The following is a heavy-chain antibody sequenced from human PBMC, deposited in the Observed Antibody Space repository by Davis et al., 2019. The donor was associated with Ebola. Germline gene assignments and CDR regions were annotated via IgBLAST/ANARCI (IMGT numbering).Heavy chain of an antibody. Sequence: GESLKISCAASRFTFSRYWMSWVRQAPGKGLEWVANIKQDGSEKQYVDSVKGRFTISRDNAKNSLYLQMNSLRAEDTAVYYCAKDHSNYYYYGMDVWGQGTTVTVSS. J-gene: IGHJ6*02. CDR1: RFTFSRYW. CDR3: AKDHSNYYYYGMDV. V-gene: IGHV3-7*01. CDR2: IKQDGSEK.